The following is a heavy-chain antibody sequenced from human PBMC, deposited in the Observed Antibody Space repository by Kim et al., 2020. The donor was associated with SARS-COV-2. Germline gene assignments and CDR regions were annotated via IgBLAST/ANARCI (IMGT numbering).Heavy chain of an antibody. CDR3: ARDGTYMAVWFGELLYWWFDP. D-gene: IGHD3-10*01. J-gene: IGHJ5*02. CDR1: GFTFSSYG. Sequence: GGSLRLSCAASGFTFSSYGMHWVRQAPGKGLEWVAVISYDGSNKYYADSVKGRFTISRDNSKNTLYLQMNSLRAEDTAVYYCARDGTYMAVWFGELLYWWFDPWGQGTLVTVSS. V-gene: IGHV3-33*05. CDR2: ISYDGSNK.